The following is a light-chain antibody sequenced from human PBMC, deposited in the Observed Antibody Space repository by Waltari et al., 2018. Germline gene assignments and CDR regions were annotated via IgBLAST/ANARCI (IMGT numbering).Light chain of an antibody. Sequence: EIVMTQSPATLSLSPGESATLSCRASQNVYTNLAWYQHKSGQAPRLLISDASARATGVPSRFRGSGSGTEFTLTISSLQSDDVAIYFCQQYNTWPPLTFGGGTRVDIK. CDR3: QQYNTWPPLT. CDR1: QNVYTN. CDR2: DAS. V-gene: IGKV3-15*01. J-gene: IGKJ4*01.